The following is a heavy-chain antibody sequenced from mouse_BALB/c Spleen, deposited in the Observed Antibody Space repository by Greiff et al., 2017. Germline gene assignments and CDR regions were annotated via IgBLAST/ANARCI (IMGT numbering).Heavy chain of an antibody. Sequence: EVKLMESGGGLVKPGGSLKLSCAASGFTFSSYAMSWVRQTPEKRLEWVATISSGGSYTYYPDSVKGRFTISRDNAKNTLYLQMSSLRSEDTAMYYCARHSYDYAPFDYWGQGTTLTVSS. CDR1: GFTFSSYA. CDR2: ISSGGSYT. V-gene: IGHV5-9-3*01. D-gene: IGHD2-4*01. CDR3: ARHSYDYAPFDY. J-gene: IGHJ2*01.